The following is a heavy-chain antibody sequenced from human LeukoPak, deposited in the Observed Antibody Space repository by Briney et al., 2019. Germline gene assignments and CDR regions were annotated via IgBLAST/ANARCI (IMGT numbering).Heavy chain of an antibody. V-gene: IGHV3-21*01. J-gene: IGHJ4*02. D-gene: IGHD3-22*01. CDR3: ARGNYYDTPWDY. Sequence: GGSLRLSCAASGFTFSSYGMNWVRQAPGKALEWVSSISSSSSYIYYADSVKGRFTISRDNAKNSLYLQMNSLRDEDTAVYYCARGNYYDTPWDYWGQGTLVTVSS. CDR1: GFTFSSYG. CDR2: ISSSSSYI.